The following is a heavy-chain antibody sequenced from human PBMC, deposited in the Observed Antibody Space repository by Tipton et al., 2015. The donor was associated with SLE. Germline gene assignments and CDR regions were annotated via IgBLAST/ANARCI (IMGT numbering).Heavy chain of an antibody. J-gene: IGHJ6*02. CDR1: GGSFSGYY. Sequence: TLSLTCAVYGGSFSGYYWSWIRQPPGKGLEWIGEINHRGSTNYNPSLKSRVTISLDTSKNQFSLKLSSVTAADTAVYYCVIRYDILTGPYYYGMDVWGQGTTVTVSS. CDR2: INHRGST. CDR3: VIRYDILTGPYYYGMDV. D-gene: IGHD3-9*01. V-gene: IGHV4-34*01.